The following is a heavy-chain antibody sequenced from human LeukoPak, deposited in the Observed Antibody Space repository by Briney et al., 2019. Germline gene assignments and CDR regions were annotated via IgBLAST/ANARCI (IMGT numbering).Heavy chain of an antibody. Sequence: SVKVSCKGSGGTFSSHALSWVRQAPGQGLEWMGTIIPIFGTTNSAQKFQGRVTMTADESTNSAYMDLSSLRSDDTAVYYCARALGVANNDPFDVWGQGTKVIVTP. CDR2: IIPIFGTT. J-gene: IGHJ3*01. V-gene: IGHV1-69*13. CDR1: GGTFSSHA. D-gene: IGHD5-12*01. CDR3: ARALGVANNDPFDV.